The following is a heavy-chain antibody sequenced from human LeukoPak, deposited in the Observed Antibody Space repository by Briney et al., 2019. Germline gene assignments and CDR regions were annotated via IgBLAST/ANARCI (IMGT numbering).Heavy chain of an antibody. CDR1: GGSISGYY. D-gene: IGHD3-22*01. Sequence: SETLSLTCTVSGGSISGYYWSWIRQPPGKGLEWIGEINHSGSTNYNPSLKSRVTISVDTSKNQFSLKLSSVTAADTAVYYCARGGYYYDSSGYYHWGQGTLVTVSS. V-gene: IGHV4-34*01. CDR3: ARGGYYYDSSGYYH. J-gene: IGHJ5*02. CDR2: INHSGST.